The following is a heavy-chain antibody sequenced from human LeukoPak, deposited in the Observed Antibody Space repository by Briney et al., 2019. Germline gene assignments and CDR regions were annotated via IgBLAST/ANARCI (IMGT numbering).Heavy chain of an antibody. J-gene: IGHJ6*02. CDR2: INHSGST. D-gene: IGHD3-3*01. CDR1: GGSFSGYY. CDR3: ASTPYDFWSGYYYYYYGMDV. Sequence: SETLSLTCAVYGGSFSGYYWSWIRQPPGKGLEWIGEINHSGSTNYNPSLKSRVTISVDTSKNQFSLKLISVTAADTAVYYCASTPYDFWSGYYYYYYGMDVWGQGTTVTVSS. V-gene: IGHV4-34*01.